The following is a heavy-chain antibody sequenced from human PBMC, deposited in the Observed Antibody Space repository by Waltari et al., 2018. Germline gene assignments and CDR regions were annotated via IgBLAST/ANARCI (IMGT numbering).Heavy chain of an antibody. CDR3: AKDGEQRSFDY. V-gene: IGHV3-23*01. D-gene: IGHD6-25*01. CDR1: GFTFSSYA. Sequence: GFTFSSYAMSWVRQAPGKGLEWVSAISGSGGSTYYADSVKGRFTISRDNSKNTLYLQMNSLRAEDTAVYYCAKDGEQRSFDYWGQGTLVTVSS. CDR2: ISGSGGST. J-gene: IGHJ4*02.